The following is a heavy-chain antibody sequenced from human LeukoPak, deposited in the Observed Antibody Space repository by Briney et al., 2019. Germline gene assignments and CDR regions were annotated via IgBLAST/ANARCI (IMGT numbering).Heavy chain of an antibody. Sequence: WARQAPGKGLEWIGSIYYSGSTYYNPSLKSRVTISVDTSKNQFSLKLSSVTAADTAVYYCARVRGSGSYMNYWGQGTLVTVSS. CDR2: IYYSGST. V-gene: IGHV4-39*07. D-gene: IGHD3-10*01. J-gene: IGHJ4*02. CDR3: ARVRGSGSYMNY.